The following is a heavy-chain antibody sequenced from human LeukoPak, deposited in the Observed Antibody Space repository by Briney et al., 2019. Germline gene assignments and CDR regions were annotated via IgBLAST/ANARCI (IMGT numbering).Heavy chain of an antibody. V-gene: IGHV4-59*01. D-gene: IGHD6-6*01. CDR1: GGSINVYY. CDR2: ISYSGST. Sequence: SETLSLTCSVSGGSINVYYWNWIRQSPGKGLEWIGSISYSGSTNYNPSLKSRVTILIDTSKNRFSLKVSSVTAADTAIYYCARGGSRSYTSSTLDYWGQGTLVTVSS. CDR3: ARGGSRSYTSSTLDY. J-gene: IGHJ4*02.